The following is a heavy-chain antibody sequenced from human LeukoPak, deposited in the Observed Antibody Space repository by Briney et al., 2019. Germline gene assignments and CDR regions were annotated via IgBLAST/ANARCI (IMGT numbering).Heavy chain of an antibody. V-gene: IGHV3-21*01. Sequence: GGSLRLSCAASGFSFSNYGMNWVRQAPGKGLEWVSLISSSSSYIYYADSVKGRFTISRDNAKNSLYLQMNSLRAEDTAVYYCARSRNGYRNDVFDIWGQGTMVTVSS. CDR3: ARSRNGYRNDVFDI. D-gene: IGHD5-24*01. CDR1: GFSFSNYG. J-gene: IGHJ3*02. CDR2: ISSSSSYI.